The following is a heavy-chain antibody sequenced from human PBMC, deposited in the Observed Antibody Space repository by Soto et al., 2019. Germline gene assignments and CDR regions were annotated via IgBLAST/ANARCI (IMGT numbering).Heavy chain of an antibody. V-gene: IGHV4-39*01. CDR2: IYYSGST. D-gene: IGHD1-26*01. J-gene: IGHJ6*02. CDR3: SRRRTEQSGSYWPPNYGMDV. CDR1: GGSISSSSYY. Sequence: PSETLSLTCTVSGGSISSSSYYWGWIRQPPGKGLEWIGSIYYSGSTYYNPSLKSRVTISVDTSKNQFSLKLSSVTAADTAVYYCSRRRTEQSGSYWPPNYGMDVWGQGTTVTVSS.